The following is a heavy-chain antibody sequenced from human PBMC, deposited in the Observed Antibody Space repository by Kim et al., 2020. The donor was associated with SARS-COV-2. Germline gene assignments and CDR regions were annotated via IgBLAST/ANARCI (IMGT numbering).Heavy chain of an antibody. CDR3: LRDYGGS. D-gene: IGHD3-10*01. V-gene: IGHV3-7*01. Sequence: EGSVNQYVDSVKGRFTISRDNAINSLYLQMNSLRVEDTALYYCLRDYGGSWGQGTLVTVSS. J-gene: IGHJ5*02. CDR2: EGSVN.